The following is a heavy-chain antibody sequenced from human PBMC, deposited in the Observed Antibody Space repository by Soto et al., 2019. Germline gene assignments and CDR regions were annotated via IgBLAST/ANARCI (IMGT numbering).Heavy chain of an antibody. D-gene: IGHD3-10*01. CDR1: GGSFSGYY. Sequence: PSETLSLTCAVYGGSFSGYYWSWIRQPPGKGLEWIGEINHSGSTSYNPSLKSRVTISVDTSKNQFSLKLSSVTAADTAVYYCARVQYYYGSGTYYNHYYGMDVWGQGTTVT. J-gene: IGHJ6*02. V-gene: IGHV4-34*01. CDR2: INHSGST. CDR3: ARVQYYYGSGTYYNHYYGMDV.